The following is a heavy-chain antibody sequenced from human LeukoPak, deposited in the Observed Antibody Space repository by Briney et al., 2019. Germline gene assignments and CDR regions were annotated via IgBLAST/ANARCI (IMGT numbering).Heavy chain of an antibody. J-gene: IGHJ5*02. CDR1: GGSISSYY. CDR3: ASRYSSGWYTTPFDP. D-gene: IGHD6-19*01. V-gene: IGHV4-59*08. CDR2: IYYSGST. Sequence: SETLSLTCTVSGGSISSYYWSWIRQPPGKGLEWIGYIYYSGSTYYNPSRKSRVTISVDTSKNQFSLKLSSVTAADRAVYYCASRYSSGWYTTPFDPWGQGTLVTVSS.